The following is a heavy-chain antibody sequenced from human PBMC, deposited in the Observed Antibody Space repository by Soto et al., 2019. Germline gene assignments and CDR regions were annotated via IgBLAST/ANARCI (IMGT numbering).Heavy chain of an antibody. CDR3: ARVPPPFIAAAGTGGDY. Sequence: PSETLSLTCAVSGGSISSSNWWSWVRQPPGKGLEWIGEIYHSGSTNYNPSLKSRVTISVDTSKNQFSLKLSSVTAADTAVYYCARVPPPFIAAAGTGGDYWGQGTLVTVSS. J-gene: IGHJ4*02. CDR2: IYHSGST. CDR1: GGSISSSNW. V-gene: IGHV4-4*02. D-gene: IGHD6-13*01.